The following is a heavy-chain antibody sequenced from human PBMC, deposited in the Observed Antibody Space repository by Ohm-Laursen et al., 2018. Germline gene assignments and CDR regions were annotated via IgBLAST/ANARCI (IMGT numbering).Heavy chain of an antibody. CDR2: ISNSGSTI. Sequence: SLRLSCTASGFTFSSYEMNWVRQAPGKGLEWVSYISNSGSTIYYADSVKGRFTISRDNAKNSLYLQMNSLRAEDTAVYYCARGIALAGRDWFDPWGQGTLVTVSS. CDR3: ARGIALAGRDWFDP. V-gene: IGHV3-48*03. CDR1: GFTFSSYE. J-gene: IGHJ5*02. D-gene: IGHD6-19*01.